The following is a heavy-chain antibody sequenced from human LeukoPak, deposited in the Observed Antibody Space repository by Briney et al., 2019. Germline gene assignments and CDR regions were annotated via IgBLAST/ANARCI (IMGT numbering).Heavy chain of an antibody. CDR3: ARGLVGDILTGYYNSPDFDY. J-gene: IGHJ4*02. CDR2: INHSGST. D-gene: IGHD3-9*01. Sequence: SETLSLTCAVYGGSFSGYYWSWIRQPPGKGLEWIGEINHSGSTNYNPSLKSRVTISVDTSKNQFSLKLSSVTAADTAVYYCARGLVGDILTGYYNSPDFDYWGQGTLVTVSS. CDR1: GGSFSGYY. V-gene: IGHV4-34*01.